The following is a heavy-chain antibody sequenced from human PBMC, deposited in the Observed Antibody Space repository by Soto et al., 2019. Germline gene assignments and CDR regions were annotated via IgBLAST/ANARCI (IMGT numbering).Heavy chain of an antibody. CDR2: INHSGST. CDR3: ARGKGDY. V-gene: IGHV4-34*01. CDR1: GGSFSGYY. Sequence: QVQLQQWGAGLLKPAETLSLTCAVYGGSFSGYYWSWIRQPPGKGLEWIGEINHSGSTNYNPSLKRRGTISVDTSKNQFSLKLSSVTAADTAVYYCARGKGDYWGQGTLVTVSS. J-gene: IGHJ4*02.